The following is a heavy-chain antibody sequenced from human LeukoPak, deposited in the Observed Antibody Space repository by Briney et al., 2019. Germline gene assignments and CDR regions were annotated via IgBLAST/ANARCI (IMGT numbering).Heavy chain of an antibody. J-gene: IGHJ4*02. CDR2: TSTYNGNT. Sequence: ASVKVSCKASGYTFTSYGITWLRQAPGQGLERMGWTSTYNGNTNYAQKLQGRLTLTTDTSTSTAYMELRSLRSDDTAFYYCAKDYYYGSASYPGDWGQGTLVTVSS. CDR1: GYTFTSYG. D-gene: IGHD3-10*01. CDR3: AKDYYYGSASYPGD. V-gene: IGHV1-18*01.